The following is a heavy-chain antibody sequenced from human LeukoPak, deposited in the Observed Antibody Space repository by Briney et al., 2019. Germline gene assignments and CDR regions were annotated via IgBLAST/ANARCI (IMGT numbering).Heavy chain of an antibody. J-gene: IGHJ4*02. CDR3: ARDIAVAGTPVYFDY. CDR2: IKQDGSEK. Sequence: GGSLRLSCAASGFTFSSYWMSWVRQAPGKGLEWVANIKQDGSEKYYVDSVKGRFTISRGNAKNSLYLQMNSLRAEDTAVYYCARDIAVAGTPVYFDYWGQGTLVTVSS. CDR1: GFTFSSYW. V-gene: IGHV3-7*01. D-gene: IGHD6-19*01.